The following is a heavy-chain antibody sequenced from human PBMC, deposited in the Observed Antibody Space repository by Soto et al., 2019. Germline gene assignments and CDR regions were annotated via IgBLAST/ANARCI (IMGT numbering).Heavy chain of an antibody. D-gene: IGHD1-20*01. CDR2: VFYTGFT. V-gene: IGHV4-39*01. CDR1: GASISGSYYY. J-gene: IGHJ4*02. CDR3: ATSQKGYNWNYFDH. Sequence: SETLSLTCAVSGASISGSYYYWAWLRQSPGKGPEWIGIVFYTGFTSYNPSLESRVSVSVDTSKSQFSLKLSAVTAADTAVYYCATSQKGYNWNYFDHWGQGALVTVSS.